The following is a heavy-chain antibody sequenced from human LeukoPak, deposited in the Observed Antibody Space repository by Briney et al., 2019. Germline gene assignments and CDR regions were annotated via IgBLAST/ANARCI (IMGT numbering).Heavy chain of an antibody. Sequence: PGGSLRLSCAASGFTFSSYWMSWVRQAPGKGLEWVANIKQDGSEKYYVDSVKGRFTISRDNAKNSLYLQMNSLRAEDTAVYYCSTSGVAVAGMFDYWGQGTLVTVSS. V-gene: IGHV3-7*01. CDR3: STSGVAVAGMFDY. D-gene: IGHD6-19*01. CDR1: GFTFSSYW. J-gene: IGHJ4*02. CDR2: IKQDGSEK.